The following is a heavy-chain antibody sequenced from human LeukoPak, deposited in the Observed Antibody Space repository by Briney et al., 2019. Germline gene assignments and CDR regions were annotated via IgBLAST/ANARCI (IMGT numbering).Heavy chain of an antibody. V-gene: IGHV3-11*04. CDR3: ARDLKIDYYGSGSYSSGYFDY. D-gene: IGHD3-10*01. CDR1: GFTFSDYY. J-gene: IGHJ4*02. CDR2: ISSSGSTI. Sequence: GGSLRLSCAASGFTFSDYYMSWIRQAPGKGLEWVSYISSSGSTIYYADSVKGRFTISRDNAKNSLYLQMNSLRAEDTAVYYCARDLKIDYYGSGSYSSGYFDYWGQGTLVTVSS.